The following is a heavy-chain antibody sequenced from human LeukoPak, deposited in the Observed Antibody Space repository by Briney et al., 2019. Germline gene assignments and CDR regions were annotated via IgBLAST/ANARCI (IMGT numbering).Heavy chain of an antibody. CDR1: GGSISSRSYY. Sequence: SETLSLTCTVSGGSISSRSYYWGWIRQPPGKGLEWIGSIYYSGSTYQNPSLKSRVTISVDTSKNQFSLKLSSVTAADTAVYYCARDETYHYDSSEKHDAFDIWGQGTMVTVSS. V-gene: IGHV4-39*01. CDR2: IYYSGST. J-gene: IGHJ3*02. D-gene: IGHD3-22*01. CDR3: ARDETYHYDSSEKHDAFDI.